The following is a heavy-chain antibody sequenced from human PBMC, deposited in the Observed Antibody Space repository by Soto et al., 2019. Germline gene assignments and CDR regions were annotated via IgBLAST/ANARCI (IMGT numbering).Heavy chain of an antibody. CDR2: ISSSSSYI. D-gene: IGHD3-9*01. CDR1: GFTFSSYS. Sequence: GGSLRLSCAASGFTFSSYSMNWVRQAPGKGLEWVSSISSSSSYIYYADSVKGRLPISRDNAKNSLYLQMNSLRAEDTAVYYCARESDGLRYFDGAHYYYYYYMDVWGKGTTVTVSS. CDR3: ARESDGLRYFDGAHYYYYYYMDV. J-gene: IGHJ6*03. V-gene: IGHV3-21*01.